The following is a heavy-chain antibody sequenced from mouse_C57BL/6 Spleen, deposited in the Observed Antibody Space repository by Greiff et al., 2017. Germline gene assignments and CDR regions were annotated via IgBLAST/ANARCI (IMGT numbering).Heavy chain of an antibody. J-gene: IGHJ2*01. CDR2: INPNNGGT. V-gene: IGHV1-26*01. Sequence: VQLQQSGPELVKPGASVKISCKASGYTFTDYYMNWVKQSHGKSLEWIGDINPNNGGTSYNQKFKGKATLTVDKSSSTAYMELRSLTSEDSAVYYCARMGTPFDYWGQGTTLTVSS. CDR1: GYTFTDYY. CDR3: ARMGTPFDY. D-gene: IGHD3-3*01.